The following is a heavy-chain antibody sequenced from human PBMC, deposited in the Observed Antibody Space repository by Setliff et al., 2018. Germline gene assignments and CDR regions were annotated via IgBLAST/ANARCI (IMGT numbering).Heavy chain of an antibody. CDR3: SRLVRYCTSTSCQGASGAEF. CDR1: GYTFTDYG. CDR2: ISPYTGNA. J-gene: IGHJ4*02. Sequence: ASVKVSCKASGYTFTDYGVTWVRQAPGQGLEWVGWISPYTGNAYYAPKFQGRVSLTTDTSTTTAYLELRSLTSDDTAVYYCSRLVRYCTSTSCQGASGAEFWGQGTLVTV. D-gene: IGHD2-2*01. V-gene: IGHV1-18*01.